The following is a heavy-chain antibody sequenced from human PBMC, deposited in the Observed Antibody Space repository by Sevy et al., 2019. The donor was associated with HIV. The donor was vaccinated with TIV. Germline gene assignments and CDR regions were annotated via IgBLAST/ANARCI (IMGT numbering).Heavy chain of an antibody. CDR1: GGSINSSTYY. CDR3: VSYDYTWGGY. V-gene: IGHV4-39*01. J-gene: IGHJ4*02. D-gene: IGHD3-16*01. CDR2: IYYSGST. Sequence: SETLSLTCTVSGGSINSSTYYWGWIRQPPGKGLEWIGSIYYSGSTFYNPSLKSRLTISVDTSKNQFSLRLNSVTAADTAVYYCVSYDYTWGGYLGQGTLVTVSS.